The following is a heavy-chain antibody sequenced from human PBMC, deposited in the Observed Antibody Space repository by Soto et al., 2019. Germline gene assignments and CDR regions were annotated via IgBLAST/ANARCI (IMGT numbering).Heavy chain of an antibody. CDR1: GFSVGDNY. CDR2: IYSGGST. D-gene: IGHD5-12*01. Sequence: EVQLVESGGGLVQPGGSLRLSCAASGFSVGDNYMKWVRQAPGKGLEWVSLIYSGGSTFYADSVKGRFTISRDNSKNTLFLQTNNLRVDDTAVYYCARDRGYRWGQGTMVTVSA. CDR3: ARDRGYR. V-gene: IGHV3-66*01. J-gene: IGHJ3*01.